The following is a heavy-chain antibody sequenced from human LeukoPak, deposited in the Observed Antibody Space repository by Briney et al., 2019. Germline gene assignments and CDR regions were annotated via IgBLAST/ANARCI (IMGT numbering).Heavy chain of an antibody. CDR2: IYTSGST. CDR3: AGEFTSSSWYGVNWFDP. V-gene: IGHV4-61*02. Sequence: PSETLSLTCTVSGYSISSGYYWSWIRQPAGKGLEWIGRIYTSGSTNYNPSLKSRVTISVDTSKNQFSLKLSSVTAADTAVYYCAGEFTSSSWYGVNWFDPWGQGTLVTVSS. D-gene: IGHD6-13*01. CDR1: GYSISSGYY. J-gene: IGHJ5*02.